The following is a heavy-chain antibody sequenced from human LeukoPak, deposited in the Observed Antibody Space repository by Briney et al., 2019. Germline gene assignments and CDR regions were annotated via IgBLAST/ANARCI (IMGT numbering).Heavy chain of an antibody. J-gene: IGHJ4*02. CDR1: GYTFTNYD. CDR3: ARGAWYNSAYTALHYFDY. V-gene: IGHV1-8*01. D-gene: IGHD6-19*01. CDR2: MNPNNGNA. Sequence: ASVKVSCKASGYTFTNYDINWVRQATGQGLGWMGWMNPNNGNAGYAQKFQDKVTMTRDTSISTAYMELSSLRSEDTAIYYCARGAWYNSAYTALHYFDYWGQGTLVTVSS.